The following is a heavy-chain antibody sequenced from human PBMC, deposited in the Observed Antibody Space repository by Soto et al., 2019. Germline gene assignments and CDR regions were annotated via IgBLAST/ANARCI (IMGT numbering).Heavy chain of an antibody. V-gene: IGHV3-23*01. D-gene: IGHD2-15*01. CDR3: AKEGVVVVAATPYWYFDL. CDR1: GFTFSSYA. Sequence: QPGGSLRLSCAASGFTFSSYAMSWVRQAPGKGLEWVSAISGSGGSTYYADSVKGRFTISRDNSKNTLYLQMNSLRAEDTAVYYCAKEGVVVVAATPYWYFDLWGRGTLVTVSS. CDR2: ISGSGGST. J-gene: IGHJ2*01.